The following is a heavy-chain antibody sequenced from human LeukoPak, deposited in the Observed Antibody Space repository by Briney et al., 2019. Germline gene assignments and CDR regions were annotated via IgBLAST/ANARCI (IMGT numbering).Heavy chain of an antibody. CDR1: GYTFTSYG. Sequence: ASVKVSCKASGYTFTSYGISWVRQAPGQGLEWMGWISAYNGNTNYAQKLQGRVTMTTDTSTSTAYMELRSLTSDDTAVYYCAVSTVTGWFDPWGQGTLVTVSS. CDR3: AVSTVTGWFDP. V-gene: IGHV1-18*01. CDR2: ISAYNGNT. J-gene: IGHJ5*02. D-gene: IGHD4-17*01.